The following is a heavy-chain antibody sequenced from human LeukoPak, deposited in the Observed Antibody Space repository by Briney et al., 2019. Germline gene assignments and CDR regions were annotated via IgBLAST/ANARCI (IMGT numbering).Heavy chain of an antibody. CDR3: ARDRATRSLYFDY. J-gene: IGHJ4*02. CDR1: GGTFSSYA. D-gene: IGHD4-17*01. V-gene: IGHV1-69*04. Sequence: EASVKVSCKASGGTFSSYAISWVRQAPGQGLEWMGRIIPIFGIANYAQKFQGRVTITADKSMSTAYMELSSLRSEDTAVYYCARDRATRSLYFDYWGQGTLVTVSS. CDR2: IIPIFGIA.